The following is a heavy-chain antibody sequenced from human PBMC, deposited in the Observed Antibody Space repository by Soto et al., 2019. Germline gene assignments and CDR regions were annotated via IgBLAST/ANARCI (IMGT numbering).Heavy chain of an antibody. Sequence: QVQLVQSGAEMKRPGASVRVSCKASGYTFANFALSWVRQAPGQGLEWMGWISAYNGNTDCAEKFQGRVTMTTDTSTNTAYMELRSLGSDDGAVYYCARRGGHYYAMDVWGQGTTVTVS. CDR3: ARRGGHYYAMDV. D-gene: IGHD3-16*01. J-gene: IGHJ6*02. CDR2: ISAYNGNT. CDR1: GYTFANFA. V-gene: IGHV1-18*01.